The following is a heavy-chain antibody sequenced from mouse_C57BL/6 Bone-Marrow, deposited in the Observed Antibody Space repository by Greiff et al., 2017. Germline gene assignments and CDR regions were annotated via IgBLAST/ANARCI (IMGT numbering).Heavy chain of an antibody. CDR1: GFNIKDDY. V-gene: IGHV14-4*01. CDR3: TTGGTGTVDY. D-gene: IGHD4-1*01. Sequence: EVKLVESGAELVRPGASVKLSCTASGFNIKDDYMHWVKQRPEQGLEWIGWIDPENGDTEYASKFQGKATITADTSSNTAYLQLSSLTSEDTAVYYCTTGGTGTVDYWGQGTTLTVSS. CDR2: IDPENGDT. J-gene: IGHJ2*01.